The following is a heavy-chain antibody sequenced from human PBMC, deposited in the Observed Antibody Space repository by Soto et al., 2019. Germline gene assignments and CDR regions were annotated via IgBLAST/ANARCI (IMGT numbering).Heavy chain of an antibody. CDR1: GYTFTRYY. V-gene: IGHV1-2*04. CDR2: INPNSGGT. Sequence: ASVKVSCKASGYTFTRYYMHWVRQAPGQGLEWMGWINPNSGGTNYAQKFQGWVTMTRDTSISTAYMELSRLRSDDTAVYYCARDRERNSSSWYYFDYWGQGTLVTVSS. J-gene: IGHJ4*02. CDR3: ARDRERNSSSWYYFDY. D-gene: IGHD6-13*01.